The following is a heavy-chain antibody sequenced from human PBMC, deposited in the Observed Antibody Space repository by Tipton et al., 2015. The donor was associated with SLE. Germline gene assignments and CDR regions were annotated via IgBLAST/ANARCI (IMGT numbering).Heavy chain of an antibody. Sequence: GSLRLSCAASGFTFDDYAMHWVRQAPGKGLEWVSSISSSSSYIYYADSVKGRFTISRDNAKNSLYLQMNSLRAEDTAVYYCARGTDYYGSGEDFDYWGQGTLVTVSS. CDR1: GFTFDDYA. J-gene: IGHJ4*02. CDR2: ISSSSSYI. V-gene: IGHV3-21*01. CDR3: ARGTDYYGSGEDFDY. D-gene: IGHD3-10*01.